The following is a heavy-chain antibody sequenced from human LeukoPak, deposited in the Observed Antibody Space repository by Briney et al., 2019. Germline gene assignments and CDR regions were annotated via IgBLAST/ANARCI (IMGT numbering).Heavy chain of an antibody. CDR1: GFTFSRYA. J-gene: IGHJ4*02. Sequence: PGESLRLSCAASGFTFSRYAMSWVRQAPGKGLEWVANMNQDGSEKYYVDSVKGRFTISRDNAKNSLYLQMNSLRAEDTAVYYCARLSIAVAGGDFWGQGTLVTVSS. D-gene: IGHD6-19*01. V-gene: IGHV3-7*04. CDR2: MNQDGSEK. CDR3: ARLSIAVAGGDF.